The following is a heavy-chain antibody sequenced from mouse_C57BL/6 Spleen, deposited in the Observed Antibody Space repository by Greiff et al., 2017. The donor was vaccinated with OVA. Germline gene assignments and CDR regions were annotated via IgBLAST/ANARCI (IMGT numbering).Heavy chain of an antibody. J-gene: IGHJ4*01. D-gene: IGHD1-1*01. CDR1: GFTFRDYG. Sequence: EVQLVVSGGGLVKPGGSLKLSCAASGFTFRDYGMHWVRQAPEKGLEWVAYISSGSSTIYYADTVKGRFTLSRANAKNTLFLQMTSLRSEDTAMYYCAKNIYFYGSSPYYYAMDYWGQGTSVTVSS. CDR2: ISSGSSTI. CDR3: AKNIYFYGSSPYYYAMDY. V-gene: IGHV5-17*01.